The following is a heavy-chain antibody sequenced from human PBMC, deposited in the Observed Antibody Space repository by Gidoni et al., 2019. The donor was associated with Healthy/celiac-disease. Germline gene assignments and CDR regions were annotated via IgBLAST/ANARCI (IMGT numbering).Heavy chain of an antibody. V-gene: IGHV3-30-3*01. Sequence: GFTFSSYAMHWVRQAPGKGLEWVAVISYDGSNKYYADSVKGRFTISRDNSKNTLYLQMNSLRAEDTAVYYCARGEYYDILTGYFKTHYYYGMDVWGQGTTVTVSS. CDR3: ARGEYYDILTGYFKTHYYYGMDV. D-gene: IGHD3-9*01. CDR1: GFTFSSYA. CDR2: ISYDGSNK. J-gene: IGHJ6*02.